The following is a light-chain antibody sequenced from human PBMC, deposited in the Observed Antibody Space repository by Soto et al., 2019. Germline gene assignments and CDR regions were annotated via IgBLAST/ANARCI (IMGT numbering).Light chain of an antibody. CDR1: TGAVTSGHY. CDR2: DTS. CDR3: LLSYSGARV. V-gene: IGLV7-46*01. Sequence: QAVVTQEPSLTVSPGGTVTLTCGASTGAVTSGHYHYWFQQKPGQAPRTLIYDTSYKHSWTPARFSGSLLGGNAALTLSGAQPEDEAEYYCLLSYSGARVFGGGTKVTVL. J-gene: IGLJ3*02.